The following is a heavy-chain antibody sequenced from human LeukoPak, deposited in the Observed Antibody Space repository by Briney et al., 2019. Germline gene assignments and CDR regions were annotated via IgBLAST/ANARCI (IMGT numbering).Heavy chain of an antibody. J-gene: IGHJ6*03. CDR2: IIPIFGTA. CDR3: ASYEYCSSTSCSQGSYYYYYYMDV. Sequence: SVKVSCKASGGTFSSYAISWVRQAPGQGLEWMGRIIPIFGTANYAQKFQGRVTITADKSTSTAYMELSSLRSEDTAVYYCASYEYCSSTSCSQGSYYYYYYMDVWGKGTTVTVSS. CDR1: GGTFSSYA. D-gene: IGHD2-2*01. V-gene: IGHV1-69*06.